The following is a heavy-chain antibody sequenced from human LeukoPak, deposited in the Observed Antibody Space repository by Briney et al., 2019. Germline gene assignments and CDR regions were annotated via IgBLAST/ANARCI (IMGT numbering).Heavy chain of an antibody. CDR2: IYTSGST. D-gene: IGHD3-10*01. CDR3: ARHGGMVRGFSDAFDI. J-gene: IGHJ3*02. V-gene: IGHV4-4*07. CDR1: GGSISSYY. Sequence: SETLSLTCTVSGGSISSYYWSWIRQPAGKGLEWIGRIYTSGSTNYNPSLKSRVTMSVDTSKNQFSLKLSSVTAADTAVYYCARHGGMVRGFSDAFDIWGQGTMVTVSS.